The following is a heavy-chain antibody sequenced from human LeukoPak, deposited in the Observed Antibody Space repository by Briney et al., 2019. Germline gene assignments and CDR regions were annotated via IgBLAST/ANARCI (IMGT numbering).Heavy chain of an antibody. V-gene: IGHV1-8*02. Sequence: ASVKLSCKASGYTFTSYDINWVRQATGQGLEWMGWMNPNSGNTGYAQKFQGRVTMTRNTSISTAYMEQSSLRSEDTAVYYCARGYYGSGSYAHYYYYYYMDVWGKGTTVTISS. CDR3: ARGYYGSGSYAHYYYYYYMDV. J-gene: IGHJ6*03. CDR2: MNPNSGNT. D-gene: IGHD3-10*01. CDR1: GYTFTSYD.